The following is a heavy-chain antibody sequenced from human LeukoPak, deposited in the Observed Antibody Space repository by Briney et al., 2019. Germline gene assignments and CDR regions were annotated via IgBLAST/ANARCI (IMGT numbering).Heavy chain of an antibody. CDR1: GGSISSSSAY. V-gene: IGHV4-39*01. CDR3: GSPRGFSYGYFDY. D-gene: IGHD5-18*01. Sequence: SETLSLTCTVSGGSISSSSAYCGWIRQPPGKGLEWIGSIYYSKNTYYNPSLKSRVTISADTSKNQFSLTLGSVSATDTAVYYCGSPRGFSYGYFDYWGQGTLVTVSS. J-gene: IGHJ4*02. CDR2: IYYSKNT.